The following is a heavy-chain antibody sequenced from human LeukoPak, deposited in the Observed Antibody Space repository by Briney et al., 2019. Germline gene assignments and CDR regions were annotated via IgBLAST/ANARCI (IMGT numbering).Heavy chain of an antibody. CDR1: GFIFSSYS. D-gene: IGHD5-12*01. CDR3: AYTSGYDFSSYYYYYMDV. J-gene: IGHJ6*03. V-gene: IGHV3-21*01. Sequence: GGSLRLSCAASGFIFSSYSMNWVRQAPGKGLEWVSSISSGSSYINYADSVKGRFTISRDNAKNSLYLQMNSLSAEDTAVYYCAYTSGYDFSSYYYYYMDVWGKGTTVTVSS. CDR2: ISSGSSYI.